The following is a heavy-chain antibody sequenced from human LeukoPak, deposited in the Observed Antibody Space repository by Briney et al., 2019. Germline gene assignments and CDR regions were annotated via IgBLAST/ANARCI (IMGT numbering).Heavy chain of an antibody. D-gene: IGHD5-12*01. V-gene: IGHV4-59*01. CDR3: ARAGSRVARTTPFDY. CDR2: IYYSGST. J-gene: IGHJ4*02. CDR1: GGSISSYY. Sequence: SETLSLTCTVSGGSISSYYWSWIRQPPGKGLEWIGYIYYSGSTNYNPSLKSRVTISVDTSKNQFSLKLSSVTAADTAVYYCARAGSRVARTTPFDYWGQGTLVTVSS.